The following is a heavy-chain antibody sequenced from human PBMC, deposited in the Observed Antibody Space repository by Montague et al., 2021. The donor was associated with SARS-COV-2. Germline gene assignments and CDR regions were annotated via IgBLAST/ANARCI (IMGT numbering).Heavy chain of an antibody. D-gene: IGHD2/OR15-2a*01. V-gene: IGHV3-20*04. CDR3: TRGFRGGSFDC. J-gene: IGHJ4*02. Sequence: SLRLSCAASGFTFSVYGMSWVRQAPGKGLEWVSGITWNGITTGYADSVKGRFTISRDNAKKSLYLQMNSLRDEDTALYYCTRGFRGGSFDCWGQGTLVTVSS. CDR1: GFTFSVYG. CDR2: ITWNGITT.